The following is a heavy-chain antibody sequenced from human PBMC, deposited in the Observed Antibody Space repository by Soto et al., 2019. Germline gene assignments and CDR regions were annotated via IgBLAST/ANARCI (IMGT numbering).Heavy chain of an antibody. J-gene: IGHJ4*02. CDR3: ARGGSGYLDADDY. Sequence: QVQLQESGPGLVKPSQTLSLTCTVSGGSISSGDYYWSWIRQPPGKGLEWIGYIYYSGSTYYNPSLKSRVNISVDTSKNQFSLKLSSVTAADTAVYYCARGGSGYLDADDYWGQGTLVTVSS. CDR1: GGSISSGDYY. D-gene: IGHD5-12*01. CDR2: IYYSGST. V-gene: IGHV4-30-4*01.